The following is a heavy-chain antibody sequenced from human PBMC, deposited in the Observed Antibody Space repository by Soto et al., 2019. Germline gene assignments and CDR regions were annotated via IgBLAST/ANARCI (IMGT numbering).Heavy chain of an antibody. CDR2: IGTAGDT. CDR3: EREIDYDILTGYSAPPDY. D-gene: IGHD3-9*01. Sequence: GGSLRLSCAASGFTFSSYDMHWVRQATGKGLEWVSAIGTAGDTYYPGSVKGRFTISRENAKNSLYLQMNSLRAGDTAVYYCEREIDYDILTGYSAPPDYWGKGPLGTVS. CDR1: GFTFSSYD. V-gene: IGHV3-13*04. J-gene: IGHJ4*02.